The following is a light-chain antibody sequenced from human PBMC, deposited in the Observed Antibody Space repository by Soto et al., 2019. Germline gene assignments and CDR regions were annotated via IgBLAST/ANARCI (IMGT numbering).Light chain of an antibody. CDR3: QHYVTSLTT. CDR2: GAS. CDR1: QSVTSNY. Sequence: EIVLTQSPGTLSLFPGERATLSCGASQSVTSNYLAWYQQKPGQAPGLLIFGASIRVTGIPDRFIGSGSGTDFTLTISRLEPEDFAVYYCQHYVTSLTTFGQGTKVEVK. V-gene: IGKV3-20*01. J-gene: IGKJ1*01.